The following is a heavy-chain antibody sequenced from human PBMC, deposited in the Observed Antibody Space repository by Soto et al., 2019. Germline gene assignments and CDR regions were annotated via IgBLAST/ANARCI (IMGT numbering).Heavy chain of an antibody. Sequence: QLHLRESGPGLVKPSETLSLTCTVSGGSITSSSYYWGWIRQPPGKGLEWIGSIYYSGSTYYNPSLKSRVTLSVDTSKNQFSLKLSSVTAADTAVYYCATQEVGGSYVYTFAPWGQGTLVTVSS. D-gene: IGHD1-26*01. CDR2: IYYSGST. CDR1: GGSITSSSYY. V-gene: IGHV4-39*01. J-gene: IGHJ5*02. CDR3: ATQEVGGSYVYTFAP.